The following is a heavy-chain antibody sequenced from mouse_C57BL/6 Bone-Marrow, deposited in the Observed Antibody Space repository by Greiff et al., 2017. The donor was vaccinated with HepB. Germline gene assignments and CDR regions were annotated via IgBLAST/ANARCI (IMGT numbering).Heavy chain of an antibody. D-gene: IGHD2-1*01. CDR1: GFPFSSYA. J-gene: IGHJ3*01. Sequence: EVNLVESGGGLVKPGGSLKLSCAASGFPFSSYAMSWVRQPPEKRLEWVATISDGGIYTYYPDNVKGRLTLSRDTAKKNMYLQMSHLKSEDTAMYYCAREGNLAWFAYWGQGTLATVSA. CDR3: AREGNLAWFAY. CDR2: ISDGGIYT. V-gene: IGHV5-4*01.